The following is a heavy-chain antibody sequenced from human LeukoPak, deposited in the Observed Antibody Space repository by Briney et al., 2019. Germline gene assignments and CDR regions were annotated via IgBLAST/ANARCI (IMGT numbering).Heavy chain of an antibody. V-gene: IGHV4-59*01. CDR2: IYYSGST. CDR3: ASTDVGATTTFDY. D-gene: IGHD1-26*01. Sequence: KTSETLSLTCTVSGGSISSYYWSWIRQPPGKGLEWIGYIYYSGSTNYNPSLKSRDTISVDTSKNQFSLKLSSVTAADTAVYYCASTDVGATTTFDYWGQGTLVTVSS. J-gene: IGHJ4*02. CDR1: GGSISSYY.